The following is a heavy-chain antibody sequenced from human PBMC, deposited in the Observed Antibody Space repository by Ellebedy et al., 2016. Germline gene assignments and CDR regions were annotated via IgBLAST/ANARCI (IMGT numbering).Heavy chain of an antibody. CDR2: ISYDGSNQ. D-gene: IGHD1-26*01. V-gene: IGHV3-30*18. CDR1: GFTFSTYG. J-gene: IGHJ4*02. Sequence: GESLKISXAASGFTFSTYGMHWVRQAPGKGLEWVAAISYDGSNQYYADSVKGRFTISRDNSKNTLYLQMNSLRAEDTAVYHCAKDTSGSYWGGGDYWGQGTLVTVSS. CDR3: AKDTSGSYWGGGDY.